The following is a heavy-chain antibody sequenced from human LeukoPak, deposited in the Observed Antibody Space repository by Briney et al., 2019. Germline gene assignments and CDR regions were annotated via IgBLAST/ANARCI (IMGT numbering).Heavy chain of an antibody. CDR1: GFTFGEYA. Sequence: GGSLRLSCTASGFTFGEYAMSWFRQAPGKGLEWVSFIRNKVYGGTTEYAASVKGRFTISRDDSKSIAYLQMNSLKTEDTAVYYCTRDDCSSTSYSRLGPYGMDVWGQGTTVTVPS. CDR2: IRNKVYGGTT. J-gene: IGHJ6*02. V-gene: IGHV3-49*03. D-gene: IGHD2-2*01. CDR3: TRDDCSSTSYSRLGPYGMDV.